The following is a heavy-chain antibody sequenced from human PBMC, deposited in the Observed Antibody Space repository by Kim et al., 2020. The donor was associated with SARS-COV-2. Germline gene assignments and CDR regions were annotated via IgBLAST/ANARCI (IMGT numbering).Heavy chain of an antibody. Sequence: GGSLRLSCEASGFMFGGYAMSWVRQAPGKGLEWVSGISVSAGNTYYADSVKGRFTISRDNSKNTLYLQMNGLRAEDTAVYYCAKDASYSAYGYFDYWGQGTLVTVSS. CDR2: ISVSAGNT. CDR1: GFMFGGYA. J-gene: IGHJ4*02. V-gene: IGHV3-23*01. CDR3: AKDASYSAYGYFDY. D-gene: IGHD5-12*01.